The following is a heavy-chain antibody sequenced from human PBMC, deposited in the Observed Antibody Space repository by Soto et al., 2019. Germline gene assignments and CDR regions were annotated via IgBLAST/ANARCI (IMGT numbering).Heavy chain of an antibody. D-gene: IGHD2-15*01. CDR2: IWYDGNNK. CDR1: GFTFSSHS. V-gene: IGHV3-33*01. CDR3: ARGAQIVDEQARQFDL. Sequence: QVQLVESGGGVVQPGRSLRLSCAASGFTFSSHSMHWVRQAPGKGLEWVAVIWYDGNNKYYADSVKGRFTISRDNPKNTLYLQMNSLRDEDTAVYFCARGAQIVDEQARQFDLWGRGTLVTVSS. J-gene: IGHJ2*01.